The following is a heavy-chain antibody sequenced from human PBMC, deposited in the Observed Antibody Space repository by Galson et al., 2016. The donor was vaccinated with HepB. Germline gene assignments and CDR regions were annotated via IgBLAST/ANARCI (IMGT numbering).Heavy chain of an antibody. CDR1: GDTFNTYT. J-gene: IGHJ6*03. CDR2: IMPIFVAP. CDR3: ARELPYNWNDVYFYMDV. V-gene: IGHV1-69*13. D-gene: IGHD1-1*01. Sequence: SVKVSCKASGDTFNTYTFNWVRPAPGKGLEWLGGIMPIFVAPNYAQEFKGRLPISAVESTSTAYMELSSLRYEDSAIYYCARELPYNWNDVYFYMDVWGKGTTVTVSS.